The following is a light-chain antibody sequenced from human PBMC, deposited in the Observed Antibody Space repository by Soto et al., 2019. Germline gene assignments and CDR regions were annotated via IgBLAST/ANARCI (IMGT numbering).Light chain of an antibody. CDR1: QSVLHSSNNKHY. J-gene: IGKJ2*01. CDR2: WAS. CDR3: QYSDAPPYT. V-gene: IGKV4-1*01. Sequence: DIVMTQSPDSLAVSLGERATINCKSSQSVLHSSNNKHYLTWYQQKPGQPPKLLIYWASTRASGVPARFSGGGSGTDFALTISSPQAEDVAVYYCQYSDAPPYTFGQGTKVEIK.